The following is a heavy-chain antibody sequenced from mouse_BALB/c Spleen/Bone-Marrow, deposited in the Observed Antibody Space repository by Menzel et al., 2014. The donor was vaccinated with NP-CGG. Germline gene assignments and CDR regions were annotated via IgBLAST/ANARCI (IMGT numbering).Heavy chain of an antibody. Sequence: VQLQQSGAELVKPGASVKLSCTASGFNIKDTYMHWVKQRPEQGLEWIGRIDPANGNTKYDPKFQGKATITADTSSNTAYLQLSILTSEDTAVYYCASYRYAWYFDVWGAGTTVTVPS. CDR3: ASYRYAWYFDV. V-gene: IGHV14-3*02. D-gene: IGHD2-14*01. J-gene: IGHJ1*01. CDR2: IDPANGNT. CDR1: GFNIKDTY.